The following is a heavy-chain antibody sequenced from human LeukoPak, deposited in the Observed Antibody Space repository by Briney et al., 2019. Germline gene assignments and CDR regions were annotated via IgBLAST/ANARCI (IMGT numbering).Heavy chain of an antibody. J-gene: IGHJ4*02. CDR1: GFTFSSYS. CDR2: ISSSSSYI. CDR3: ARSKIIGLFDY. D-gene: IGHD5/OR15-5a*01. Sequence: GGSLRLSCAASGFTFSSYSMNWVRQAPGKGLEWVSSISSSSSYIYYADSVKGRFTISRDNAKNTLYLQMNSLRAEDTAVYYCARSKIIGLFDYWGQGTLVTVSS. V-gene: IGHV3-21*01.